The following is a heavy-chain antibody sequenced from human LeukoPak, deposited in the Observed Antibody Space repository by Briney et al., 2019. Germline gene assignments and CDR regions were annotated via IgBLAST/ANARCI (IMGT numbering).Heavy chain of an antibody. CDR1: GYTFTSYG. J-gene: IGHJ4*02. V-gene: IGHV1-18*01. Sequence: GASVKVSCKASGYTFTSYGVSWVRQAPGQGLEWMGWISAYNGDTKYAQKLQGRVTMTTDTSTSTAYMELRSLRSDDTAVYYCARDVVAVATYYFDYWGQGTLVTVSS. CDR2: ISAYNGDT. D-gene: IGHD6-19*01. CDR3: ARDVVAVATYYFDY.